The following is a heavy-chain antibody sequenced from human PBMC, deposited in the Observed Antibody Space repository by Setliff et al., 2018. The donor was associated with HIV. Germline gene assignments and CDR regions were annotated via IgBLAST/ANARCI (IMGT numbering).Heavy chain of an antibody. CDR3: AREKSITSAWYGGYYFDY. CDR1: GGSFSNYY. V-gene: IGHV4-34*01. Sequence: SETLSLTCAIYGGSFSNYYWSWIRHTPGRGLEWIAEINQNGGTNYNPALKSRVLVSLDTSKNQCSLHLVSVTAADTAVYFCAREKSITSAWYGGYYFDYWGQGTTVTVSS. CDR2: INQNGGT. J-gene: IGHJ4*02. D-gene: IGHD3-3*01.